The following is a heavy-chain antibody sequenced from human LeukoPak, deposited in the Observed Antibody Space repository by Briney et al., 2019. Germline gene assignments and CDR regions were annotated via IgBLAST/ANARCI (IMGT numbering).Heavy chain of an antibody. CDR2: MYNSGST. Sequence: PSETLSLTCTVSGGSISGSYWSWIRQPPGKGLEWIAYMYNSGSTNYNPSLKSRVTISIDTSKNQFSLKLSSLTAADAAIYYCARGIESYGDYGYWGQGILVTVSS. CDR1: GGSISGSY. CDR3: ARGIESYGDYGY. V-gene: IGHV4-59*01. J-gene: IGHJ4*02. D-gene: IGHD4-17*01.